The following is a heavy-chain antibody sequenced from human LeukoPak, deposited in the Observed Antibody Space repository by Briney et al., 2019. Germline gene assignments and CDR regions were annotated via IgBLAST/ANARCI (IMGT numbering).Heavy chain of an antibody. CDR1: GFTFSSYS. V-gene: IGHV3-30*03. J-gene: IGHJ4*02. CDR2: ISYDGSNK. D-gene: IGHD1-26*01. CDR3: ARDRFRVGATSCGDY. Sequence: GGSLRLSCAASGFTFSSYSMNWVRQAPGKGLEWVAVISYDGSNKYYADSVKGRFTISRDNSKNTLYLQMNSLRAEDTAVYYCARDRFRVGATSCGDYWGQGTLVTVSS.